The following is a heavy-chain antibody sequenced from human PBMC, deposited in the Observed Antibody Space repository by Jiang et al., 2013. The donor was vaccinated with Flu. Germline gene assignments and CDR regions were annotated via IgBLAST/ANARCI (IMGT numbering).Heavy chain of an antibody. J-gene: IGHJ4*02. Sequence: GAEVKKPGASVRVSCKASGYTFASYGINWVRQAPGQGLEWMGWISPYNGYTNYAQNLQGRVTLTIDTSTSVAYMELRSLTSDDTAVYYCTRVSGGAPVYHFDYWGQG. D-gene: IGHD2-8*02. CDR1: GYTFASYG. V-gene: IGHV1-18*01. CDR2: ISPYNGYT. CDR3: TRVSGGAPVYHFDY.